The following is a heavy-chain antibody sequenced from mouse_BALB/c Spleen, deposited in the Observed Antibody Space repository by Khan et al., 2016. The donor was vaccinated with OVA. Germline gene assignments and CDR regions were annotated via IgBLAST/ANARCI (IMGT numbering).Heavy chain of an antibody. J-gene: IGHJ2*01. CDR3: SRDSNYYGSSFYFDY. Sequence: EVELVESGGGLVKPGGSLKLSCAASGFTFSSYSMSWVRQTPEKRLEWVATITSGGSYTYYPDSVKGRFTISRDNARNTLYLQMSSLKSEDTAMYYWSRDSNYYGSSFYFDYWGQGTTLTVSS. D-gene: IGHD1-1*01. CDR1: GFTFSSYS. CDR2: ITSGGSYT. V-gene: IGHV5-6-4*01.